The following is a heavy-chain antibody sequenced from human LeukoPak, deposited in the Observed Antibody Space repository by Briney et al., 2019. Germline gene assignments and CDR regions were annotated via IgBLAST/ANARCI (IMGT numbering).Heavy chain of an antibody. D-gene: IGHD2-2*01. CDR1: GYSFTSYW. CDR3: ARLSCSSTSCYPYYYYGMDV. Sequence: GESLKISCKGSGYSFTSYWISWVRQMPGKGLEWMGIIYPGDSDTRYSPSFQGQVTISADKSISTAYLQWSSLKASDTAMYYCARLSCSSTSCYPYYYYGMDVWGQGTTVTVSS. J-gene: IGHJ6*02. V-gene: IGHV5-51*01. CDR2: IYPGDSDT.